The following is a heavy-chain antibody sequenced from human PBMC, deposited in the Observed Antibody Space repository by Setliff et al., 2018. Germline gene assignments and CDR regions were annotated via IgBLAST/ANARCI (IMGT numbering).Heavy chain of an antibody. Sequence: KPSETLSLSCAASGFRFSDLYMSWVRQSPGKGLEWIGSVSFFGSAYYNPSLQSRGAISLDTSRNQFSLELSSVTAADTAVYYCARDPGVHSGTWCLDSWGQGTQVTVSS. J-gene: IGHJ4*02. V-gene: IGHV4-39*07. CDR1: GFRFSDLY. D-gene: IGHD2-8*01. CDR2: VSFFGSA. CDR3: ARDPGVHSGTWCLDS.